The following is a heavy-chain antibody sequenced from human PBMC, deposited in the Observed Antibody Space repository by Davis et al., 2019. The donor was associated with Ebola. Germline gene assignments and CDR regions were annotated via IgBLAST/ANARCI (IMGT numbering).Heavy chain of an antibody. CDR2: INHSGST. V-gene: IGHV4-34*01. CDR1: GFTFSSYE. D-gene: IGHD3-3*01. Sequence: ESLKISCAASGFTFSSYEMSWIRQPPGKGLEWIGEINHSGSTNYNPSLKSRVTISVDKSKTQLSLRMTSVTAADTAVYYCARLLLEGYEMWSGYCFDLWGQGTLVTVSS. CDR3: ARLLLEGYEMWSGYCFDL. J-gene: IGHJ5*02.